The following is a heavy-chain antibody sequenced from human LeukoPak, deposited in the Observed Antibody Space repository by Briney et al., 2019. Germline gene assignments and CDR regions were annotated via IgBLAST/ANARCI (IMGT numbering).Heavy chain of an antibody. CDR1: GYTFPNYG. CDR3: ARDLGFRWYFDY. D-gene: IGHD4-23*01. J-gene: IGHJ4*02. CDR2: INTNNGNT. V-gene: IGHV1-18*01. Sequence: GASVTVPYKASGYTFPNYGLRWLRQAPGQGLEWMGWINTNNGNTNYAQKLQGRVIMTTDTSTGTAYMELRSLRSDDTAVYYCARDLGFRWYFDYWGQGTLVTVSA.